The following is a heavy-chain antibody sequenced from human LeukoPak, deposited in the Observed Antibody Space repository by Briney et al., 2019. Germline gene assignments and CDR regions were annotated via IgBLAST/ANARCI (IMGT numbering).Heavy chain of an antibody. D-gene: IGHD3-10*01. J-gene: IGHJ1*01. CDR1: GYTFTGYY. CDR2: INPNSGGT. Sequence: ASVKVSCKASGYTFTGYYMHWVRQAPGQGREWMGWINPNSGGTNYAQKFQGRVTMTRDTSISTAYMELSRLRSDDTAVYYCAREGEGITMVRGVQDWGQGTLVTVSS. CDR3: AREGEGITMVRGVQD. V-gene: IGHV1-2*02.